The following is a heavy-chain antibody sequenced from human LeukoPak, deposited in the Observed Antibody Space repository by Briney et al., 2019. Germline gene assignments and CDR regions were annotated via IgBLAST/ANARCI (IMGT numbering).Heavy chain of an antibody. Sequence: GGSLRLSCAASGFTFSSYGMHWVRQAPGKGLEWVAVISYDGSNKYYADSVKGRFTISRDNSKNTLYLQMNSPRAEDTAVYYCAKDSGSSGRDIDYWGQGTLVTVSS. CDR2: ISYDGSNK. CDR1: GFTFSSYG. J-gene: IGHJ4*02. V-gene: IGHV3-30*18. CDR3: AKDSGSSGRDIDY. D-gene: IGHD1-26*01.